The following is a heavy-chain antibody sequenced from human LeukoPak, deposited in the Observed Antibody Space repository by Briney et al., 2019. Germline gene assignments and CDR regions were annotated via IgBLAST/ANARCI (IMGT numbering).Heavy chain of an antibody. CDR2: ISYDGSDK. V-gene: IGHV3-30*18. CDR1: GFTFNIYA. CDR3: AKDRHYESNVLGY. J-gene: IGHJ4*02. D-gene: IGHD3-22*01. Sequence: GALRLSCAASGFTFNIYAMHWVRQAPGKGLEWVAMISYDGSDKYYTESVKGRCTIPRDNSKNTVYLQMNILRAEDTAVYYCAKDRHYESNVLGYWGQGTLVTVSS.